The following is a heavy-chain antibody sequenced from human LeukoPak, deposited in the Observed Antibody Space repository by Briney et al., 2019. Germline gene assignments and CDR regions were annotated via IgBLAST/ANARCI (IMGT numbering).Heavy chain of an antibody. Sequence: SQTLSLTCAISGDSVSSKSTAWNWIRQSPSRGLEWLGRTYYRSKWYNDYAVSVKSRITINPDTSKNQFSLQLNSVTPEDTAVYYCARDGSIVGATPKEISNYYYYGMDVWGQGTTVTVSS. D-gene: IGHD1-26*01. CDR2: TYYRSKWYN. J-gene: IGHJ6*02. CDR1: GDSVSSKSTA. V-gene: IGHV6-1*01. CDR3: ARDGSIVGATPKEISNYYYYGMDV.